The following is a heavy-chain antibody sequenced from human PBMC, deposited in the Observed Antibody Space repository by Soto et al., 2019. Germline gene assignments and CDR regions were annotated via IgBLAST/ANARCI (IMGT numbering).Heavy chain of an antibody. CDR3: AGAYCGGDCYRYYYYGMDV. CDR1: VYTFTSYG. Sequence: ASVKLSFKASVYTFTSYGISWLRQAPGQGLEWMGWIIAYNGNTNYAQKLQGRVTMTTDTSTSTAYMELRSLRSEDTAVYYCAGAYCGGDCYRYYYYGMDVWGQGTTVTVYS. J-gene: IGHJ6*02. V-gene: IGHV1-18*04. CDR2: IIAYNGNT. D-gene: IGHD2-21*02.